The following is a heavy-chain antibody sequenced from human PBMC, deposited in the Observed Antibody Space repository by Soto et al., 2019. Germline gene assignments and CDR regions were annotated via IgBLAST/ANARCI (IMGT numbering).Heavy chain of an antibody. V-gene: IGHV5-10-1*01. Sequence: RGESLKTSCKGSGYSFAGYWITWVRQKPGKGLEWMGRIDPSDSQTYYSPSFRGHVTISVTKSITTVFLQWSSLRASDTAMYYCARQIYDSDTGPNFQYYFDSWGQGTPVTVSS. J-gene: IGHJ4*02. CDR1: GYSFAGYW. D-gene: IGHD3-22*01. CDR2: IDPSDSQT. CDR3: ARQIYDSDTGPNFQYYFDS.